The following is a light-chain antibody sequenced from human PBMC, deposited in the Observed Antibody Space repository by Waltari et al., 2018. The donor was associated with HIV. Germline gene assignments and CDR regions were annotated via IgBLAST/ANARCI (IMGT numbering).Light chain of an antibody. Sequence: SHKLTQPPSVSESPGQTARIPCAGDALAKHHAYWYQQKPGQAALLVIYKGSERPSGIPERFSGSSSGTTVTLTISGVQSEDEADYYCQSTDSSGISWVFGGGTKLTVL. CDR2: KGS. CDR3: QSTDSSGISWV. J-gene: IGLJ3*02. CDR1: ALAKHH. V-gene: IGLV3-25*03.